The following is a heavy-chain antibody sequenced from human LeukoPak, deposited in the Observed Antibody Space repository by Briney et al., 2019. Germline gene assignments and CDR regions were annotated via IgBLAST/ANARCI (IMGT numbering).Heavy chain of an antibody. Sequence: ASVKVSCKASGYTFTGYYMHWVRQAPGQGLEWMGWTNTNSGGTNYAQKFQGRVTMTRDTSISTAYMELSRLTPDDTALHYCARGIAAAKHDYWGQGTLVTVSS. D-gene: IGHD6-13*01. CDR1: GYTFTGYY. CDR3: ARGIAAAKHDY. J-gene: IGHJ4*02. CDR2: TNTNSGGT. V-gene: IGHV1-2*02.